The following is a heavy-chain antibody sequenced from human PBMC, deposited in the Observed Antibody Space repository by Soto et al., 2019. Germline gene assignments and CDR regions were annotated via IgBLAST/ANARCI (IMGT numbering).Heavy chain of an antibody. D-gene: IGHD2-21*02. CDR3: ATVYCSHA. Sequence: AGGSLRLSCAASGFTFSSSAMNWVRQAPGKGLEWVSGINTGGDSTYYADFVKGRCTISRDNSRNTLYLQMNSLSAEDTATYYCATVYCSHAWGQGTLVTVAS. CDR2: INTGGDST. CDR1: GFTFSSSA. J-gene: IGHJ5*02. V-gene: IGHV3-23*01.